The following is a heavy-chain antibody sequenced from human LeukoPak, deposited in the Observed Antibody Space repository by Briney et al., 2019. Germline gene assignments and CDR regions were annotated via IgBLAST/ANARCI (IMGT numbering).Heavy chain of an antibody. Sequence: EASVKVPCKASGYTFTNYAIKWVRQAPGQGLAWMGWINTNTGNPTYAQGLTGRFVFSLDTSVSTAYLQISSLKAEDTAVYYCAIWYCSGGRCYSNARTFDYWGQGTRVTVSS. D-gene: IGHD2-15*01. CDR1: GYTFTNYA. CDR3: AIWYCSGGRCYSNARTFDY. J-gene: IGHJ4*02. CDR2: INTNTGNP. V-gene: IGHV7-4-1*02.